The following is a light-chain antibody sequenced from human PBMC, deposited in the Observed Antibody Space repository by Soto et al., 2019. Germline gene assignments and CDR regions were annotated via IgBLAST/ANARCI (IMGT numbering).Light chain of an antibody. CDR3: QHFGSSPIT. CDR1: QSVGSY. V-gene: IGKV3-20*01. J-gene: IGKJ5*01. CDR2: DVS. Sequence: IVLTQFPATLSLSPGERASLSCRASQSVGSYLAWYQQKPGQAPRLLIYDVSTRATGIPARFSGSGSGTDFTLTISRLEPEDFAVFYCQHFGSSPITFGQGTRLEIK.